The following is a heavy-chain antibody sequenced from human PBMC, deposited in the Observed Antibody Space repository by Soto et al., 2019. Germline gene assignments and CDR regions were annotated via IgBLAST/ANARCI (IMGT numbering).Heavy chain of an antibody. CDR2: LSSSSSTI. V-gene: IGHV3-48*02. Sequence: EVQLVESGGGLVQPGGSLRLSCAASGFTFSSYSMNWVRQAPGTGLEWVSYLSSSSSTIYYADSVKGRFTISRDNAKNSLYLQMNSLRDEDTAVYYCARDAHTYDILTGYVYYYGMDVWGQGTTVTVSS. CDR3: ARDAHTYDILTGYVYYYGMDV. CDR1: GFTFSSYS. J-gene: IGHJ6*02. D-gene: IGHD3-9*01.